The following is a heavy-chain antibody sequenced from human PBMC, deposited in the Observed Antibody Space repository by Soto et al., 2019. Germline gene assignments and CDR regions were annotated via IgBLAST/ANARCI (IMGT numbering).Heavy chain of an antibody. CDR2: INAYVGET. CDR1: GYTFTHYG. Sequence: QVQLVQSGAEVKKPGASVKVSCKASGYTFTHYGITWVRQAPGQGLEWTGWINAYVGETKSAQKYQGRITVTMDTPPNPAYLEARSPRSDDPAVYHRGRGDCGTLCYWGQGTLVRVSA. J-gene: IGHJ4*01. D-gene: IGHD2-21*01. CDR3: GRGDCGTLCY. V-gene: IGHV1-18*01.